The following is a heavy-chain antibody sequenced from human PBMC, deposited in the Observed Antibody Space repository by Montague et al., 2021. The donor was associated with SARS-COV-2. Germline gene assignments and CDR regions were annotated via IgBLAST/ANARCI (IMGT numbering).Heavy chain of an antibody. CDR2: ISGSGGTT. V-gene: IGHV3-23*01. Sequence: SLRLFCAASGLTFSNYAMSWVRQAPGKGPECVSGISGSGGTTYYADSVRGRFTISRDNSKNTLYLQMNSLRAEDTAVYYCANPKGAFDIWGQGTMVTVSS. CDR1: GLTFSNYA. CDR3: ANPKGAFDI. J-gene: IGHJ3*02.